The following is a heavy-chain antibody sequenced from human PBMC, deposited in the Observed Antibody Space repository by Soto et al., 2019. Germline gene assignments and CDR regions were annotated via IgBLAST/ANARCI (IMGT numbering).Heavy chain of an antibody. D-gene: IGHD3-10*01. J-gene: IGHJ4*02. Sequence: QVQLQESGPGLVKPSETLSLTCTVSGDSMSPFYWSWIRQPPGKGLEWIGYIYHIGTTTYNHSLKSRVTISLDSSKNQFSLKLTSVTAADTAVYYCAKFRRNYFGDWGQGTLVTVSS. V-gene: IGHV4-59*03. CDR3: AKFRRNYFGD. CDR2: IYHIGTT. CDR1: GDSMSPFY.